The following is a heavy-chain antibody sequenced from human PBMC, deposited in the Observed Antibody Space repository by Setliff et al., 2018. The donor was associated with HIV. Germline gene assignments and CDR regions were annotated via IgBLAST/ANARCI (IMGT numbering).Heavy chain of an antibody. CDR1: GFTFSNYA. J-gene: IGHJ4*02. V-gene: IGHV3-23*01. CDR3: AKELAASGLGYFDS. CDR2: ILSTGERT. Sequence: PGESLTISCAAPGFTFSNYAMSWVRQAPGEGLEWVSAILSTGERTFYADSVKGRFTISRDNSKNTVYLQMNSLRAEDTAEYYCAKELAASGLGYFDSWGRGILVTVSS. D-gene: IGHD3-22*01.